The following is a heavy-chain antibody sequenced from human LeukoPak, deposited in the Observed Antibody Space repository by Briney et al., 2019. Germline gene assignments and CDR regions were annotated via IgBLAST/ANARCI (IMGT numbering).Heavy chain of an antibody. J-gene: IGHJ4*02. V-gene: IGHV3-73*01. CDR2: IRSKANSYAT. D-gene: IGHD3-22*01. CDR1: GFTFNNYA. CDR3: TRRYYYDSSGSYQGDF. Sequence: PGGSLRLSCAASGFTFNNYAMNWVRRASGKGLEWVGRIRSKANSYATSYAASVNGRFTISRDDSKNTAYLQMNSLKTEDTAVYYCTRRYYYDSSGSYQGDFWGQGTLVTVSS.